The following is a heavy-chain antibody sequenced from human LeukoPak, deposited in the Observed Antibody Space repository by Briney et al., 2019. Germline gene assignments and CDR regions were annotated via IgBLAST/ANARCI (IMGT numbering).Heavy chain of an antibody. CDR3: ARDMTMVRGVIAY. CDR1: GYTFTSYA. D-gene: IGHD3-10*01. V-gene: IGHV1-3*01. Sequence: ASVKVSCKASGYTFTSYAMHWVRQAPGQRLEWMGWTNAGNGNTKYSQKFQGRVTITRDTSASTAYMELSSLRSEDTAVYYCARDMTMVRGVIAYWGQGTLVTVSS. J-gene: IGHJ4*02. CDR2: TNAGNGNT.